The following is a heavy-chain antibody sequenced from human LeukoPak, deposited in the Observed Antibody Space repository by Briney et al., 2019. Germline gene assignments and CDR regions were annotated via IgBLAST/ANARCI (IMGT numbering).Heavy chain of an antibody. Sequence: PSDTLSLTCAVSGGSISSSNWWSWVRQPPGKGLEWIGEIYHSGSTNYNPSLKSRVTISVDKSKNQFSLKLSSVTAADTAVYYCARVKDYGSGSYLGYWGQGTLVTVSS. V-gene: IGHV4-4*02. CDR3: ARVKDYGSGSYLGY. CDR1: GGSISSSNW. CDR2: IYHSGST. D-gene: IGHD3-10*01. J-gene: IGHJ4*02.